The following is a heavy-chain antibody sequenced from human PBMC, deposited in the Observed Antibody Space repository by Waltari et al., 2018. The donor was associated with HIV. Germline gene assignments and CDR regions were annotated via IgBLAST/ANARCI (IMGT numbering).Heavy chain of an antibody. CDR1: GFNFTNTV. CDR3: VAGTHYYDR. J-gene: IGHJ4*02. V-gene: IGHV1-58*01. CDR2: IVVGSGKT. Sequence: QMQLVQSGPEVKKPETSVTVSCQASGFNFTNTVVQWVRQARGQRLEWIGWIVVGSGKTNYAQKVQRRVTITRDMSTTTAYMVLSSLIFDDTAVYYCVAGTHYYDRWGQGTLVTVSS.